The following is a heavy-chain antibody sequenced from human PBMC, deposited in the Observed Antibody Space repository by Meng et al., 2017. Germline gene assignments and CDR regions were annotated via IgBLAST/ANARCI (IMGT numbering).Heavy chain of an antibody. CDR3: ARDEDISAAGKLFGDY. Sequence: QVQLVQSGAEVKKPGASVKVSCKPSGYNFPDYYIHWVRRAPGQGLEWMGRINPKSGDTHYAQKFQARVTMTGDTSISTAYMELSGQRSDDTAMYYCARDEDISAAGKLFGDYWGQGTLVTVSS. CDR2: INPKSGDT. CDR1: GYNFPDYY. J-gene: IGHJ4*02. V-gene: IGHV1-2*06. D-gene: IGHD6-25*01.